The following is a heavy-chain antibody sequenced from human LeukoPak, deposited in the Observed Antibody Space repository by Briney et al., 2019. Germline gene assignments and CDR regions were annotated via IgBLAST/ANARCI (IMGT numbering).Heavy chain of an antibody. CDR1: GFTVSSNS. J-gene: IGHJ3*02. V-gene: IGHV3-53*01. D-gene: IGHD3-10*01. CDR3: ARDRRVRGVMWNSKSDGFDI. CDR2: IYSDNT. Sequence: PGGSLRLSCTVSGFTVSSNSMSWVRQAPGKGLEWVSFIYSDNTHYSDSVKGRFTISRDNSKNTLYLQMNSLRAEDTAVYYCARDRRVRGVMWNSKSDGFDIWGHGTMVTVSS.